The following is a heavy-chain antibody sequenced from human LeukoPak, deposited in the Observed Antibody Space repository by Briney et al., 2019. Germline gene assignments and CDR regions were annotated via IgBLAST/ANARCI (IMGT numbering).Heavy chain of an antibody. J-gene: IGHJ4*02. CDR2: ISSSSSYI. Sequence: GGSLRLSCAASGFTFSSYSMNWVRQAPGKGLEWVSPISSSSSYIYYADSVKGRFTISRDNAKNSLYLQMNSLRAEDTAVYYCAEQVRGGIFDYWGQGTLVTVSS. CDR1: GFTFSSYS. CDR3: AEQVRGGIFDY. D-gene: IGHD3-10*01. V-gene: IGHV3-21*01.